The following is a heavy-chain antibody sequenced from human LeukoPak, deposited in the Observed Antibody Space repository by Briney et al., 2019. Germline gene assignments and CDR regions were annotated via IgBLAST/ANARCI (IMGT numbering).Heavy chain of an antibody. CDR3: ARGGVRSGWPLDFDY. CDR1: GFTFSSYG. Sequence: PGGSLRLSCAASGFTFSSYGMHWVRQAPGKGLEWVAVIWYDGSNKYYADSVKGRFTISRDNSKNTLYLQMNSLRAEDTAVYYCARGGVRSGWPLDFDYWGQGTLVTVSS. J-gene: IGHJ4*02. V-gene: IGHV3-33*01. CDR2: IWYDGSNK. D-gene: IGHD6-19*01.